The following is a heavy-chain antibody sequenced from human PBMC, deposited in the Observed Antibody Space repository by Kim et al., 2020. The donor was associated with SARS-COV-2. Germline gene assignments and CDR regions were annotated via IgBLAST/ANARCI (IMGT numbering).Heavy chain of an antibody. V-gene: IGHV1-69*13. J-gene: IGHJ4*02. D-gene: IGHD3-10*01. Sequence: SVKVSCKASGGTFSSYAISWVRQAPGQGLEWMGGIIPIFGTANYAQKFQGRVTITADESTSKAYMELSSQRSEDTAVYYCARDNGSGSYYNGGGIDYWGQGTLVTVSS. CDR2: IIPIFGTA. CDR1: GGTFSSYA. CDR3: ARDNGSGSYYNGGGIDY.